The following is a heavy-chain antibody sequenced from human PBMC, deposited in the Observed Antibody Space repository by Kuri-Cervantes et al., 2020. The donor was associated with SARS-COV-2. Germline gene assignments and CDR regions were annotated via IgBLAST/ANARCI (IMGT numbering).Heavy chain of an antibody. J-gene: IGHJ3*02. D-gene: IGHD2-2*01. CDR2: IWDDGNNK. CDR1: GFTFSSYG. V-gene: IGHV3-33*01. CDR3: ARDNHCSSTSWPQRLAFDI. Sequence: GGSLRLSCAASGFTFSSYGMHWVCQATGKGLAWVAVIWDDGNNKYYADSVKCRFTISRDNSKNPLYLQKNRLRAEDTAVDYCARDNHCSSTSWPQRLAFDIWGQGTRVTVSS.